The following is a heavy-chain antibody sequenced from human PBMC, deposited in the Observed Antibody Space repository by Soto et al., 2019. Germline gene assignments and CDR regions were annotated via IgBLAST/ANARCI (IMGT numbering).Heavy chain of an antibody. D-gene: IGHD3-10*01. V-gene: IGHV1-2*02. CDR1: GYTFTGYY. CDR2: INPNSGGT. CDR3: ARDYYGSGSYPYYYYYGMDV. Sequence: GASVKVSCKASGYTFTGYYMHCARQAPGQVLEWMGWINPNSGGTNYAQKFQGRVTMTRDTSISTAYMELSRLRSDDTAVYYCARDYYGSGSYPYYYYYGMDVWGQGTTVTVSS. J-gene: IGHJ6*02.